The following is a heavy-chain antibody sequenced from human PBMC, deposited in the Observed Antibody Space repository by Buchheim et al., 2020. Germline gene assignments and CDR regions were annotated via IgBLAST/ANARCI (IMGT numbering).Heavy chain of an antibody. Sequence: EVQLLESGGGLVQPGGSLRLSCAASGFTFSSYAMSWVRQAPGKGLEWVSYISSSGSTIYYADSVKGRFTISRDNAKNSLYLQMNSLRAEDTAVYYCARDIPAWVDGYNHLATGVFDYWGQGTL. J-gene: IGHJ4*02. D-gene: IGHD5-24*01. CDR2: ISSSGSTI. CDR3: ARDIPAWVDGYNHLATGVFDY. V-gene: IGHV3-48*04. CDR1: GFTFSSYA.